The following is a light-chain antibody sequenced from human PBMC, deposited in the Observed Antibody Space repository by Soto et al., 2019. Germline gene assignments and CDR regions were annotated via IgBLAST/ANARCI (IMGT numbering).Light chain of an antibody. Sequence: ELVLTQSPGTLSLSPGERATLSCRASQSVSSSYLAWYQQKPGQAPRLLIYGASSRATGIPHRFSDSGSGTDFTLTISRLEPEDFEVYYCQQYGSSPLYTFGQGTKLEIK. CDR1: QSVSSSY. V-gene: IGKV3-20*01. CDR2: GAS. J-gene: IGKJ2*01. CDR3: QQYGSSPLYT.